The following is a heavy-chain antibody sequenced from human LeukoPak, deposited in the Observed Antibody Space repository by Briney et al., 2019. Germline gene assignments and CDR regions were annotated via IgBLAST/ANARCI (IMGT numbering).Heavy chain of an antibody. V-gene: IGHV3-11*01. D-gene: IGHD3-3*01. CDR1: GFTFSDYY. CDR2: ISSSGSTI. J-gene: IGHJ6*03. Sequence: GGSLGLSCAASGFTFSDYYMSWIRQAPGKGLEWVSYISSSGSTIYYADSVKGRFTISRDNAKNSLYLQMNSLRAEDTAVYYCARLDFWSGYYLAPGNYYYYMDVWGKGTTVTVSS. CDR3: ARLDFWSGYYLAPGNYYYYMDV.